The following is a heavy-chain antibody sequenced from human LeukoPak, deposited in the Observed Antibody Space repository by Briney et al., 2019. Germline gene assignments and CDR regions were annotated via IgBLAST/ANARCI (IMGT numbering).Heavy chain of an antibody. CDR3: ARRSELWYNGPYYMDV. CDR2: IYPGDSDT. D-gene: IGHD5-18*01. V-gene: IGHV5-51*01. Sequence: GESLKISCKGSGYSFTSYWIGWVRQMPGKGLEWMGIIYPGDSDTRYSPSFQGQVTISADKSISTAYLQWSSLKASDTAMYYCARRSELWYNGPYYMDVWGKGTTVTVSS. CDR1: GYSFTSYW. J-gene: IGHJ6*03.